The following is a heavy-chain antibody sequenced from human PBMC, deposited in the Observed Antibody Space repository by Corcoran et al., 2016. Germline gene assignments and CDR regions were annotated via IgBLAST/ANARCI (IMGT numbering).Heavy chain of an antibody. D-gene: IGHD3-16*01. CDR1: GGTFSSYA. V-gene: IGHV1-69*06. CDR3: ARVPRRGSASFDY. CDR2: IIPIFGAA. J-gene: IGHJ4*02. Sequence: QVQLVQSGAEVKKPGSSVKVSCKASGGTFSSYAISWVRQAPGQGLEWMGGIIPIFGAANYAQKFQGRVTITADKSTTTAYMELSSLRSEDTAVYYCARVPRRGSASFDYWGQGTLVTVSS.